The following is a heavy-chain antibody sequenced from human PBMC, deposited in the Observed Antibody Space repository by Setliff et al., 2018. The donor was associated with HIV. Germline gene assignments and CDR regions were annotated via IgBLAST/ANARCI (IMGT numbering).Heavy chain of an antibody. D-gene: IGHD3-9*01. CDR1: GYGFSSHW. CDR3: ARFPIVDTVYYYYTDV. V-gene: IGHV5-51*01. CDR2: IYPGDSDT. Sequence: GESLKISCKGSGYGFSSHWIAWVRQKPGKGLEWMGIIYPGDSDTRYSPSFQGQVTISADQSISTAYLQWSSLKASDTATYYCARFPIVDTVYYYYTDVWGRGTSVTVSS. J-gene: IGHJ6*03.